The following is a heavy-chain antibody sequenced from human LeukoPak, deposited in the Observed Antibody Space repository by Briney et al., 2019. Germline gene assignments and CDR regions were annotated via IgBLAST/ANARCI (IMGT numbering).Heavy chain of an antibody. CDR2: IRSKAYGGTT. D-gene: IGHD6-6*01. Sequence: PGGSLRLSCTASGFTFGDYAMSWFRQAPGKGLEWVGFIRSKAYGGTTEYAASVKGRFTISRDDSKSIAYLQMNRLKTEDTAAYYCTNGRKIAAPTGYSGQGTLVTVSS. V-gene: IGHV3-49*03. J-gene: IGHJ4*02. CDR1: GFTFGDYA. CDR3: TNGRKIAAPTGY.